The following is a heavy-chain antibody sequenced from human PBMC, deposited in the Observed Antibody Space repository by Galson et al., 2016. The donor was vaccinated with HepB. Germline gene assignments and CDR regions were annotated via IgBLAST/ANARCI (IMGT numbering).Heavy chain of an antibody. D-gene: IGHD4-17*01. CDR1: GFTLTEFS. J-gene: IGHJ3*02. CDR3: TRQAPGLDYGAHRDAFDI. V-gene: IGHV1-24*01. Sequence: SVKVSCKVSGFTLTEFSLNWVRQSPRKGLEWLGGFDREEGEPIYAQRFQGRVTMTEDTSTDTVYMDLTSLTSEDTAVYYCTRQAPGLDYGAHRDAFDIWGQGTMVTVSS. CDR2: FDREEGEP.